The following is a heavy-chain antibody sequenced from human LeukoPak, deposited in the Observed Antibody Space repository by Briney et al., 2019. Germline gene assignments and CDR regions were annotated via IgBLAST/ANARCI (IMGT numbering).Heavy chain of an antibody. J-gene: IGHJ3*02. CDR3: ARGLSPHYYDSSGKLNASDI. V-gene: IGHV1-2*02. CDR2: INPNSGGT. D-gene: IGHD3-22*01. Sequence: ASVKVSCKASGYTFTSYYMHWVRQAPGQGLEWMGWINPNSGGTNYAQKFQGRVTMTRDTSISTAYMELSRLRSDDTAVYYCARGLSPHYYDSSGKLNASDIWGQGTMVTVSS. CDR1: GYTFTSYY.